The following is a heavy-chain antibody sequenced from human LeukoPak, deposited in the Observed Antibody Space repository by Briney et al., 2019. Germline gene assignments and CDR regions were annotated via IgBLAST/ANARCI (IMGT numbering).Heavy chain of an antibody. CDR2: ISVSGGVR. D-gene: IGHD2/OR15-2a*01. J-gene: IGHJ4*02. Sequence: PGGSLRLSCVASGYPFSSYSMNWIRQAPGKGLEWVSYISVSGGVRSYADSVKGRFTISRDDARNSLYLQMNSLKDEDTAVYYCARDRGYFYDQLDYWGQGTLDTVSS. CDR1: GYPFSSYS. V-gene: IGHV3-48*02. CDR3: ARDRGYFYDQLDY.